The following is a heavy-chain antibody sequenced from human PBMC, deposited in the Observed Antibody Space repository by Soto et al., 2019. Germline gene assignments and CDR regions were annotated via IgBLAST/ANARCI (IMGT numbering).Heavy chain of an antibody. D-gene: IGHD3-22*01. Sequence: QVQLVESGGGVVQPGRSLRLSCAASGFTFSSYGMHWVRQAPGKGLEWVAVIWYDGSNKYYADSVKGRFTISRDNSKNTLYLQMNSLRAEDTAVYYCARGSGDYYDSSGYYCTYWGQGTLVTVSS. CDR3: ARGSGDYYDSSGYYCTY. J-gene: IGHJ4*02. V-gene: IGHV3-33*01. CDR2: IWYDGSNK. CDR1: GFTFSSYG.